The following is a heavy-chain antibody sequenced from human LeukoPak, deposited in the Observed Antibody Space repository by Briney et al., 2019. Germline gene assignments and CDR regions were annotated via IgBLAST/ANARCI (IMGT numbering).Heavy chain of an antibody. CDR2: ISYDGSNE. CDR3: AKDRRYYYGSGSYYNVHYGMDV. D-gene: IGHD3-10*01. J-gene: IGHJ6*04. CDR1: GFTFSSYG. Sequence: GGSLRLSCAASGFTFSSYGMHWVRQAPGKGLEWVAVISYDGSNEYYADSVKGRFTISRDNSKNTLYLQMNSLRAEDTAVYYCAKDRRYYYGSGSYYNVHYGMDVWGKGTTVTVSS. V-gene: IGHV3-30*18.